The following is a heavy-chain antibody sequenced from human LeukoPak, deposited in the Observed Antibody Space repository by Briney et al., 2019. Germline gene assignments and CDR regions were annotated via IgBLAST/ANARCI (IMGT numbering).Heavy chain of an antibody. D-gene: IGHD3-10*01. CDR3: ARVEEGYGAGRRENYYYYYMDV. J-gene: IGHJ6*03. Sequence: SETLSLTCTVSGGSISSSSYYWGWIRQPPGKGLEWIGSIYYSGSTYYNPSLKSRVTISVDTSKNQFSLKLNSVTAADTAVYYCARVEEGYGAGRRENYYYYYMDVWGKGTTVTISS. CDR2: IYYSGST. V-gene: IGHV4-39*07. CDR1: GGSISSSSYY.